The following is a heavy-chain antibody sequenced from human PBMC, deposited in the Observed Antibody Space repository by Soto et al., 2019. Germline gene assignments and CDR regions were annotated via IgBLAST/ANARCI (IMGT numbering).Heavy chain of an antibody. Sequence: SCAASGFTFSSYAMHWVRQAPGKGLEWVAVISYDGSNKYYADSVKGRFTISRDNSKNTLYLQMNSLRAEDTAVYYCARDYATIFGVVTPYYCGMDVWGQGTTVTVSS. CDR1: GFTFSSYA. D-gene: IGHD3-3*01. V-gene: IGHV3-30-3*01. J-gene: IGHJ6*02. CDR3: ARDYATIFGVVTPYYCGMDV. CDR2: ISYDGSNK.